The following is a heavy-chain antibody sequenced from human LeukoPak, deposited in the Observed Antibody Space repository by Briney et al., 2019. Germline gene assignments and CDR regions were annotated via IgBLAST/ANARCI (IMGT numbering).Heavy chain of an antibody. Sequence: PGGSLRLSCTVSGFTVSSNSMSWVRQAPGKGLEWVSYISSSGSTIYYADSVKGRFTISRDNAKNSLYLQMNSLRAEDTAVYYCAREVVATIALDYWGQGTLVTVSS. V-gene: IGHV3-48*04. CDR3: AREVVATIALDY. D-gene: IGHD2-15*01. J-gene: IGHJ4*02. CDR2: ISSSGSTI. CDR1: GFTVSSNS.